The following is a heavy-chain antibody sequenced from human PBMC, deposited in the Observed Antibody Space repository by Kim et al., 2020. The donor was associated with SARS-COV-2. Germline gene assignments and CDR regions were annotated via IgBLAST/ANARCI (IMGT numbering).Heavy chain of an antibody. CDR3: ARRGTTFDY. V-gene: IGHV4-34*01. Sequence: GRTNSNPAHQRRVTISVATSKNQFSLKLSSVTAADTAVYYCARRGTTFDYWGQGTLVTVSS. J-gene: IGHJ4*02. D-gene: IGHD3-16*01. CDR2: GRT.